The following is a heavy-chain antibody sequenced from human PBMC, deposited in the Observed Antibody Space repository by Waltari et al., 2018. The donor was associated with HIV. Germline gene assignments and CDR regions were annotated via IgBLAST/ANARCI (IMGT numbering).Heavy chain of an antibody. CDR3: ARGGNYYGSGSYYKLDY. J-gene: IGHJ4*02. CDR2: INHSGST. D-gene: IGHD3-10*01. V-gene: IGHV4-34*01. Sequence: QVQLQQWGAGLLKPSETLSLTCAVYGVSFRGYYWSWIRQSPGKGLGWIGEINHSGSTNYNPALKRRVTMSVDTSKNQFSLKLSFVTAADTAVYYCARGGNYYGSGSYYKLDYWGQGTLVTVSS. CDR1: GVSFRGYY.